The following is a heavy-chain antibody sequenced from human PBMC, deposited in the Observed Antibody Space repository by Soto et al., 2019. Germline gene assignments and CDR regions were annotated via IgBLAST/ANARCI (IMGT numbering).Heavy chain of an antibody. CDR2: VSYDGSDK. D-gene: IGHD2-2*02. CDR1: GFTFSTYG. J-gene: IGHJ4*02. Sequence: QVQLVESGGGVVQPGTSLRLTCAASGFTFSTYGMHWVRQAPGTGLEWVAVVSYDGSDKDYEECVKGRFTISRDNSKNTLDLEMISLRVEDTAVYYCAKEHSGLYSRHYFDSWGQGTLVTVSS. V-gene: IGHV3-30*18. CDR3: AKEHSGLYSRHYFDS.